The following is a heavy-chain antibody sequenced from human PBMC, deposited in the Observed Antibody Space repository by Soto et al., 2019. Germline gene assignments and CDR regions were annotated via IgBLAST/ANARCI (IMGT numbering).Heavy chain of an antibody. V-gene: IGHV3-33*01. CDR1: GFTFSTYG. D-gene: IGHD3-10*01. J-gene: IGHJ6*02. CDR2: IWHDGNRK. Sequence: QVQLVECGGGVVQPGRSRRLSCVVSGFTFSTYGMHWVRQAPGKGLEWVAVIWHDGNRKYYVDSVKGRFTISRDDSENTLHLQMNSLRVEDTAVYYCVRDSGLYGLDVWGQGTTVTVSS. CDR3: VRDSGLYGLDV.